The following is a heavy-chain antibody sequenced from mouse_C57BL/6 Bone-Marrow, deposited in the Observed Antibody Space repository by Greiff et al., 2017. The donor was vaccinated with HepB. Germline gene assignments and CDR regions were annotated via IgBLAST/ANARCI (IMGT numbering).Heavy chain of an antibody. CDR3: TRWYFDV. J-gene: IGHJ1*03. CDR2: ISSGGDYI. Sequence: EVMLVEPGAGLVKPGGSLKLSCAASGFTFSSYAMSWVRQTPEQRLEWVAYISSGGDYIYYADTVKGRFTISRDNARNTLYLQMSSLKSEDTAMYYCTRWYFDVWGTGTTVTVSS. CDR1: GFTFSSYA. V-gene: IGHV5-9-1*02.